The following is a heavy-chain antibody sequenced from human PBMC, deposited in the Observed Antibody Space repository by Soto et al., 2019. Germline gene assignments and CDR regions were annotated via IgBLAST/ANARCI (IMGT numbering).Heavy chain of an antibody. Sequence: QVQLVQSGAEVKKPGSSVKVSCKASGGTFSSYAISWVRQAPGQGLEWMGGIIPIFGTANYAQKFQGRVTITADESTSTAYMELSSLRSEDTAVYYCAREGGYCISTSCPNQGRYYYYYGMDVWGQGTTVTVSS. CDR1: GGTFSSYA. V-gene: IGHV1-69*12. J-gene: IGHJ6*02. CDR3: AREGGYCISTSCPNQGRYYYYYGMDV. CDR2: IIPIFGTA. D-gene: IGHD2-2*01.